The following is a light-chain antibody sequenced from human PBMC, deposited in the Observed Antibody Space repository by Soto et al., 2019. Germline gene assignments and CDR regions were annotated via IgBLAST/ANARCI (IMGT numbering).Light chain of an antibody. CDR2: EGN. V-gene: IGLV2-14*02. J-gene: IGLJ1*01. Sequence: QSALAQPASVSASPGQSITISCTGTSSDVGSYNLVSWFQQHPGKAPKLMIYEGNKRPSGVSNRFSGSKSGNTASLTISGLQAEDEADYYCSSFSSSSTPYVFGTGTKSPS. CDR1: SSDVGSYNL. CDR3: SSFSSSSTPYV.